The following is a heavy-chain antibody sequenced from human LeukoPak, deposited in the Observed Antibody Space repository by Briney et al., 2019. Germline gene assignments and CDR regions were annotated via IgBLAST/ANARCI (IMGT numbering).Heavy chain of an antibody. V-gene: IGHV4-59*01. CDR3: ARVATMVRGVIAHFDY. J-gene: IGHJ4*02. CDR1: GGSFSGYY. CDR2: IYYSGST. D-gene: IGHD3-10*01. Sequence: PSETLSLTCAVYGGSFSGYYWSWIRQPPGKGLEWIGYIYYSGSTNYNPSLKSRVTISVDTSKNQFSLKLSSVTAADTAVYYCARVATMVRGVIAHFDYWGQGTLVTVSS.